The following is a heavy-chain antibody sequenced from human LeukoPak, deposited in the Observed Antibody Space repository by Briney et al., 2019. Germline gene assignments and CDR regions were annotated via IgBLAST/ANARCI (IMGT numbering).Heavy chain of an antibody. D-gene: IGHD3-22*01. Sequence: GSLRLSCAASGFTFSSYAMSWVRQAPGKGLEWVSAISGSGGSTYYADSVKGRFTISRDNAKNSLYLQMNSLRAEDTAVYYCARDGDDSSGYYRFYFDYWGQGTLVTVSS. J-gene: IGHJ4*02. CDR2: ISGSGGST. CDR1: GFTFSSYA. CDR3: ARDGDDSSGYYRFYFDY. V-gene: IGHV3-23*01.